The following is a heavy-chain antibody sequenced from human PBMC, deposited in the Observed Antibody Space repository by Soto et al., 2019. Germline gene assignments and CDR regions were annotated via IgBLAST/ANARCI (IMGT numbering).Heavy chain of an antibody. V-gene: IGHV3-23*01. CDR2: INGRGDDT. D-gene: IGHD1-26*01. CDR1: GFTFWGYA. CDR3: AKSSPQSSVWAPWDS. J-gene: IGHJ5*01. Sequence: VQLLESGGGLVQPGGSLRLSCAASGFTFWGYAMSWVRQPPGKGLEWVSSINGRGDDTYYADSVRGRFTISRDNSKNPLYLQIDNLRADDTAMLYCAKSSPQSSVWAPWDSWGQGTLVTVSS.